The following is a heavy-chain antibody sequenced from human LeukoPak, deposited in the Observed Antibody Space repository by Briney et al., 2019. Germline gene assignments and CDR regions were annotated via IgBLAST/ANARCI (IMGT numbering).Heavy chain of an antibody. CDR1: GFTFSSYN. Sequence: GSLRLSCAASGFTFSSYNMNWVRQAPGKGLEWISSITRNSNYIYYADSVKGRFTISRDNAKNSLYLQMNSLRAEDTAVYYCAREVHSTSSRRGFDYWGQGTLVTVSS. V-gene: IGHV3-21*01. D-gene: IGHD6-6*01. CDR3: AREVHSTSSRRGFDY. CDR2: ITRNSNYI. J-gene: IGHJ4*02.